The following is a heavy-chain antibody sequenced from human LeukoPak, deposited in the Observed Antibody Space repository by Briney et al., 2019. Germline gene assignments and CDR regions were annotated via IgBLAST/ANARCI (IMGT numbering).Heavy chain of an antibody. V-gene: IGHV3-30*18. Sequence: PGGSLRLSCAASGFTFSSFGMHWVRQAPGKGLEWVALISYDGSNNYYADSVKGRSTISRDNSKNTLYLQMNSLRAEDTAVYYCAKRAVATNYFDYWGQGTLVTVSS. CDR2: ISYDGSNN. J-gene: IGHJ4*02. D-gene: IGHD1-26*01. CDR3: AKRAVATNYFDY. CDR1: GFTFSSFG.